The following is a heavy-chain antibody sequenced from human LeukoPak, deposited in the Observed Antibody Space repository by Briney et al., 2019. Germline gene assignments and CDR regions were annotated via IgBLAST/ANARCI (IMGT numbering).Heavy chain of an antibody. CDR3: ARAGITGTILMYYYYYYMDV. J-gene: IGHJ6*03. Sequence: SVKVSCKASGGTFSSYAISWVRQAPGQGLEWMGGIIPIFGTANYAQKFQGRVTITTDESTSTAYMELRSLRSDDTAVYYCARAGITGTILMYYYYYYMDVWGKGTTVTVSS. CDR1: GGTFSSYA. D-gene: IGHD1-7*01. V-gene: IGHV1-69*05. CDR2: IIPIFGTA.